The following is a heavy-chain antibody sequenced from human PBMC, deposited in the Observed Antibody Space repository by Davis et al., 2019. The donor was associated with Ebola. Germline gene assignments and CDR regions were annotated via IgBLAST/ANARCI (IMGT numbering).Heavy chain of an antibody. CDR3: ARLAGYWYFDL. Sequence: MPSETLSLTCAVSGVSIDNGAYYWGWIRQPPGKGLEWIGSIYYSGSTYYNPSLKSRVTISVDTSKNQFSLKLSSVTAADTAVYYCARLAGYWYFDLWGRGTLVTVSS. J-gene: IGHJ2*01. CDR2: IYYSGST. V-gene: IGHV4-39*01. CDR1: GVSIDNGAYY.